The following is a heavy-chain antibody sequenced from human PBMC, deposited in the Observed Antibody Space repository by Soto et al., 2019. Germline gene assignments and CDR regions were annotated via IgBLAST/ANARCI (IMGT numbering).Heavy chain of an antibody. CDR1: GFTFSSYA. D-gene: IGHD2-2*01. J-gene: IGHJ4*02. V-gene: IGHV3-30-3*01. Sequence: QVQLVESGGGVVQPGRSLRLSCAASGFTFSSYAMHWVRQAPGKGLEWVAVISYDGSNKYYADSVKGRFTISRDNSKNTLYLQMNSLRAEDTAVYYCARADCISTSCYALTYWGQGTLVTVSS. CDR2: ISYDGSNK. CDR3: ARADCISTSCYALTY.